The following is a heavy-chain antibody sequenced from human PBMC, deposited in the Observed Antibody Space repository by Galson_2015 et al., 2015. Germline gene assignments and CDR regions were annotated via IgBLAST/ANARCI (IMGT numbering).Heavy chain of an antibody. CDR1: GFTFSNAW. CDR3: TTFFFYNCSGGSCYSFLLRDYYMDV. Sequence: SLRLSCAASGFTFSNAWMSWVRQAPGKGLEWVGRIKSKTDGGTTDYAAPVKGRFTISRDDSKNTLYLQMNSLKTEDTAVYYCTTFFFYNCSGGSCYSFLLRDYYMDVWGKGTTVTVSS. J-gene: IGHJ6*03. V-gene: IGHV3-15*01. D-gene: IGHD2-15*01. CDR2: IKSKTDGGTT.